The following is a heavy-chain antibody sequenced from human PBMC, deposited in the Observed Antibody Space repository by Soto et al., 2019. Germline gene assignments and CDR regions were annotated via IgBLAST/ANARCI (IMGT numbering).Heavy chain of an antibody. Sequence: EVQLVESGGGLVQPGGSLRLSFAASGFTFSSYSMNWVRQAPGKGLEWVSYISSSSSTIYYADSVKGRFTISRDNAKNSLYLQMNSLRAEDTAVYYCARDRGAWYFDLWGRGTLVTVSS. CDR1: GFTFSSYS. J-gene: IGHJ2*01. D-gene: IGHD3-10*01. CDR3: ARDRGAWYFDL. V-gene: IGHV3-48*01. CDR2: ISSSSSTI.